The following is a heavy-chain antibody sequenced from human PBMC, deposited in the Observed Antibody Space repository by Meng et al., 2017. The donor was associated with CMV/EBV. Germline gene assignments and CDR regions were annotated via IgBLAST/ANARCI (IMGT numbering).Heavy chain of an antibody. CDR2: ISWNSGSI. V-gene: IGHV3-9*01. CDR1: GFAFDDYA. D-gene: IGHD3-10*01. CDR3: AKSQAYYYGSGSDHFDY. J-gene: IGHJ4*02. Sequence: SLKISCAASGFAFDDYAMHWVRQAPGKGLEWVSCISWNSGSIGYADSVKGRFTISRDNAKNSLYLQMNSLRAEDTALYYCAKSQAYYYGSGSDHFDYWGQGTLVTVSS.